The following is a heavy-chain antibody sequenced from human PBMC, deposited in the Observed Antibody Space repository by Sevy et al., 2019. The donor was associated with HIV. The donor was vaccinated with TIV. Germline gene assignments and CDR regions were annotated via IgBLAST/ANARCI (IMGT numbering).Heavy chain of an antibody. V-gene: IGHV3-21*01. CDR1: GFTFSSYS. J-gene: IGHJ6*03. Sequence: GESLKISCAASGFTFSSYSMNWVRQAPGKGLEWVSSISSSSSYIYYADSVKGRFTISRDNAKNSLYLQMNSLRAEDTAVYYCARDLRGYSYGAQIYYYYYMDVWGKGTTVTVSS. D-gene: IGHD5-18*01. CDR3: ARDLRGYSYGAQIYYYYYMDV. CDR2: ISSSSSYI.